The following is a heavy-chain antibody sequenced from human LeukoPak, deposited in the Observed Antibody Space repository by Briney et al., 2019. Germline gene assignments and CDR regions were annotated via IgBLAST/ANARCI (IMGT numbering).Heavy chain of an antibody. CDR3: ARDVNRDIVGS. Sequence: ASVKVSCKASGGTFSSYAISWVRQAPGQGLEWMGWISAYNGNTNYAQKLQGRVTMTTDTSTSTAYMELRSLRSDDTAVYYCARDVNRDIVGSWGQGTLVTVSS. J-gene: IGHJ4*02. CDR1: GGTFSSYA. V-gene: IGHV1-18*01. D-gene: IGHD2-15*01. CDR2: ISAYNGNT.